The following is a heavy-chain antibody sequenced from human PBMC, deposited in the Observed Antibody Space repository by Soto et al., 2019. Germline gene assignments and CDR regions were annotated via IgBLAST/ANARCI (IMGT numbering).Heavy chain of an antibody. CDR3: ARVQCISTSCYLGFDP. V-gene: IGHV1-18*01. CDR2: ISAYNGNT. CDR1: GYTFTSYA. D-gene: IGHD2-2*01. J-gene: IGHJ5*02. Sequence: ASVTVSWQASGYTFTSYAISWVRQAPGQGLEWMGWISAYNGNTNYAQKLQGRVTMTTDTSTSTAYMELRSLRSDDTAVYYCARVQCISTSCYLGFDPWGQGTLVTVSS.